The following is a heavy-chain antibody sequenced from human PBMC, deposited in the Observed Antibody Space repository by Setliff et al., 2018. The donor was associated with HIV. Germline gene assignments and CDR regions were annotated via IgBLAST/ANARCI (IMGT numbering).Heavy chain of an antibody. CDR1: GYRFTDYY. D-gene: IGHD2-2*01. V-gene: IGHV1-2*02. Sequence: GASVKVSCKASGYRFTDYYIHWVRQAPGQGLEWMGWINPNSGGTNYAQEFQGRVTMTRDTSISTAYMELSGLTSDDSAVYYCARYLVVVPVAVGGLDVWGQGTTVTVSS. CDR2: INPNSGGT. CDR3: ARYLVVVPVAVGGLDV. J-gene: IGHJ6*02.